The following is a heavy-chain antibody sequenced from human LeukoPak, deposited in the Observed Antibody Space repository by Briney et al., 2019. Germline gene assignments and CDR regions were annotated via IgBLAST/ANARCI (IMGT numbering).Heavy chain of an antibody. Sequence: PGRSLSPSCAASGFTFSSYAMHGVRQAPGKGLEWVAVISYDGSNKYYADSVKGRFTISRDNSKNTLYLQMNSLRAEDTAVYYCARDAGYCSSTSCSYCGGDCHGYMDVWGKGTTVTVSS. V-gene: IGHV3-30*04. CDR1: GFTFSSYA. CDR3: ARDAGYCSSTSCSYCGGDCHGYMDV. D-gene: IGHD2-2*01. CDR2: ISYDGSNK. J-gene: IGHJ6*03.